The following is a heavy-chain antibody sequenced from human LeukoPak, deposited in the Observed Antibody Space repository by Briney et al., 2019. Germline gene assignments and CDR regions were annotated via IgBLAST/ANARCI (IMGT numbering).Heavy chain of an antibody. CDR1: GYTFTSYG. CDR2: ISAYNGNT. J-gene: IGHJ5*02. V-gene: IGHV1-18*01. CDR3: ARARAVPAANWFDP. D-gene: IGHD2-2*01. Sequence: EASVKVSCKASGYTFTSYGISWVRQAPGQGLEWMGWISAYNGNTNYAQKLQGRVTMTTDTSTSTAYMELRSLRSDDTAVYYCARARAVPAANWFDPWGQGTLVTVSS.